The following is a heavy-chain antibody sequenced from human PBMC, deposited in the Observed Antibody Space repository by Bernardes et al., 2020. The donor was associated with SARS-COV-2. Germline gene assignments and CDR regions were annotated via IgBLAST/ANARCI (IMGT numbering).Heavy chain of an antibody. D-gene: IGHD6-13*01. Sequence: SETLSLTCTVSGGSISSYYWSWIRQPPGKGLEWIGYIYYSGSTNYNPSLKSRVTISVDTSKNQFSLKLSSVTAADTAVYYCARNTLPLAAAGPTKTRNAFDIWGQGTMVTVSS. V-gene: IGHV4-59*01. CDR2: IYYSGST. CDR3: ARNTLPLAAAGPTKTRNAFDI. CDR1: GGSISSYY. J-gene: IGHJ3*02.